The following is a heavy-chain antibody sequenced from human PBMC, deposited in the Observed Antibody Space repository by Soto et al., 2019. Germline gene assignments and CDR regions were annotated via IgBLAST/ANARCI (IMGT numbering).Heavy chain of an antibody. J-gene: IGHJ6*02. Sequence: GGSLRLSCAASGFTFSSYWMSWVRQAPGKGLEWVANIKQDGSEKYYVDSVKGRFTISRDNAKNSLYLQMNSLRAEDTAVYYCARDKASDIVVVPALYGMDVWGQGTTVPSP. CDR1: GFTFSSYW. CDR2: IKQDGSEK. V-gene: IGHV3-7*05. D-gene: IGHD2-2*01. CDR3: ARDKASDIVVVPALYGMDV.